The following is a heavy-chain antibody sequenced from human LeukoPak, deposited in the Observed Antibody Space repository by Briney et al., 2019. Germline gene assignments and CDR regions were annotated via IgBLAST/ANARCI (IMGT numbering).Heavy chain of an antibody. Sequence: ASVKVSCKASGYTFTGYYMHWVRQAPGQGLEWMGWINPNSGGTNYAQKFQGRVTMTRDTSISTAYMELSRLRSDDTAVYYCARVGTVDTATVLSLNYYYYYYGMDVWGQGTTVTVSS. D-gene: IGHD5-18*01. CDR3: ARVGTVDTATVLSLNYYYYYYGMDV. CDR1: GYTFTGYY. J-gene: IGHJ6*02. CDR2: INPNSGGT. V-gene: IGHV1-2*02.